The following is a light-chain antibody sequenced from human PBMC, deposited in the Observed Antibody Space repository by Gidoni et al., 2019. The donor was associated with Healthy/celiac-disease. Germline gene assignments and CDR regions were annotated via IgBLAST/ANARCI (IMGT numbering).Light chain of an antibody. Sequence: DIVMTQSPDSLAVSLGERATINCKSSQSVLYSSNNKNYLAWYQQKPGQPPKLLIYWASTRESGVPDRFSGSGSGTDFTLTISSLQAEDVAVYYCQQYYSTPPLQTFGQGTKVEIK. J-gene: IGKJ1*01. CDR3: QQYYSTPPLQT. CDR2: WAS. CDR1: QSVLYSSNNKNY. V-gene: IGKV4-1*01.